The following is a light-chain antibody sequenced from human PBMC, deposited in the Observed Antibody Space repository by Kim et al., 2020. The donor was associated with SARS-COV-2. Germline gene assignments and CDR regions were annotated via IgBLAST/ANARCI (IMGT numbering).Light chain of an antibody. CDR3: QQYHNLPYT. V-gene: IGKV1-33*01. Sequence: DSVRDRVTLACQGSQDISNYLIWYQQKPGKAPKLLIYGASNLETGVPSRFSGSGSGTDFAFTISSLQPEDIATYYCQQYHNLPYTFGQGTKLEI. CDR1: QDISNY. CDR2: GAS. J-gene: IGKJ2*01.